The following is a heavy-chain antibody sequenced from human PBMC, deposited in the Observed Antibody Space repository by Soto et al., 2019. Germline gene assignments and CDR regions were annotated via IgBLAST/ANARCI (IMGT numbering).Heavy chain of an antibody. CDR3: ARAAVAENAFDI. CDR2: INPSGGST. D-gene: IGHD6-19*01. V-gene: IGHV1-46*03. J-gene: IGHJ3*02. Sequence: ASVKVSFKASGYTFTSYYMHWVRQAPGQGLEWMGIINPSGGSTSYAQKFQGRVTMTRDTSTSTVYMELSSLRSEDTAVYYCARAAVAENAFDIWGQGTMVTVSS. CDR1: GYTFTSYY.